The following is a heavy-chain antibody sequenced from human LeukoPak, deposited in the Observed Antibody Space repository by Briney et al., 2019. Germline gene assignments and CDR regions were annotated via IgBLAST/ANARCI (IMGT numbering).Heavy chain of an antibody. CDR3: ARHFHMGEASFFRDYFDY. CDR2: IYYSGST. J-gene: IGHJ4*02. Sequence: SETLSLTRTVSGGSISSYYWSWIRQPPGKGLEWIGYIYYSGSTNYNPSLKSRVTISVDTSKNQFSLKLSSVTAADTAVYYCARHFHMGEASFFRDYFDYWGQGTLVTVSS. CDR1: GGSISSYY. D-gene: IGHD3-16*01. V-gene: IGHV4-59*08.